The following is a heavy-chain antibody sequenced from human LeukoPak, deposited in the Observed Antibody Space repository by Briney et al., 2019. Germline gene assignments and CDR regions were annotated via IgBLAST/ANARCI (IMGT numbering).Heavy chain of an antibody. CDR3: ASFGSSWYGAFDI. D-gene: IGHD6-13*01. CDR1: GFTFSSYW. J-gene: IGHJ3*02. Sequence: GGSLRLSCAASGFTFSSYWMSWVRQAPGKGLEWVANIKEDGSEKYYVDSVKGRFTISRDNAKNSLYLQMNSLRAEDTAVYYCASFGSSWYGAFDIWGQGTVVTVSS. V-gene: IGHV3-7*02. CDR2: IKEDGSEK.